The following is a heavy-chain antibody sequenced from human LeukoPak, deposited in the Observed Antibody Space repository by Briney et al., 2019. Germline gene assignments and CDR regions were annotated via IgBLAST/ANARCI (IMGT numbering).Heavy chain of an antibody. CDR1: GGSISSGGYS. D-gene: IGHD3-22*01. V-gene: IGHV4-30-4*07. CDR3: ARVDTMIVVV. J-gene: IGHJ3*01. CDR2: IYYSGST. Sequence: SETLSLTCAVSGGSISSGGYSWSWIRQPPGTGLEWIGYIYYSGSTYYNPSLKSRVTISVDTSKNQFSLKLSSVTAADTAVYYCARVDTMIVVVWGQGTMVTVSS.